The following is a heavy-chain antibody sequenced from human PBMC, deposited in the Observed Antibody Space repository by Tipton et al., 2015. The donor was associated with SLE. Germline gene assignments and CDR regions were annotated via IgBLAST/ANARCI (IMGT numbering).Heavy chain of an antibody. CDR2: IYTTGST. J-gene: IGHJ4*02. V-gene: IGHV4-61*09. D-gene: IGHD4-17*01. CDR3: ARAQYGPDYFDY. Sequence: TLSLTCTVSGDSIRSGSYYWSWIRQPVGKGLEWIGHIYTTGSTIYNPSLKSRVTMSVDTSKNQFSLKLSSVTAADTAVYYCARAQYGPDYFDYWGQGTLVTVSS. CDR1: GDSIRSGSYY.